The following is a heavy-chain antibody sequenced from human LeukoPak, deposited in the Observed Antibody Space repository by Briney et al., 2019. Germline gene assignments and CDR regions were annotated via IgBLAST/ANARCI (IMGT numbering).Heavy chain of an antibody. CDR1: GFTFSSNW. D-gene: IGHD5-18*01. J-gene: IGHJ6*02. CDR2: INEDGSTT. Sequence: GGSLRLSWAASGFTFSSNWMHWVRQAPGKGLVWVSRINEDGSTTNYADSVKGRSTIFRDNAKNTLYLQMNSLRAEDTAVYYCARDPGSYGYYGMDVWGQGTTVTVSS. V-gene: IGHV3-74*01. CDR3: ARDPGSYGYYGMDV.